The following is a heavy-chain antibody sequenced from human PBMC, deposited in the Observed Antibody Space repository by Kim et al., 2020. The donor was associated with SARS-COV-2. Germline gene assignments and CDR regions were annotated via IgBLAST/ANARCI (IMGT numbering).Heavy chain of an antibody. Sequence: ASVKVSCKASGYTFTGYYMHWVRQAPGQGLEWMGWINPNSGGTNYAQKFQGRVTMTRDTSISTAYMELSRLRSDDTAVYYCARGVGLGLLFGRANAFDIWGQGTMVTVSS. V-gene: IGHV1-2*02. D-gene: IGHD2-21*01. CDR2: INPNSGGT. CDR3: ARGVGLGLLFGRANAFDI. CDR1: GYTFTGYY. J-gene: IGHJ3*02.